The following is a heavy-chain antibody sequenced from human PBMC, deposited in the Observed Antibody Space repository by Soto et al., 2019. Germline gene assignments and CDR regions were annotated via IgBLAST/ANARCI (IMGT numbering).Heavy chain of an antibody. CDR1: GTIFSSYT. D-gene: IGHD3-16*01. J-gene: IGHJ6*02. Sequence: QVQLVQSGAEVKKPGSSVRVSCKASGTIFSSYTISWVRQAPGPGLEWMGRIIPILGETNSAQKFQGRVTLTADQSTNTAYMELNSLRLEDTAVYYCARGLGGRMDDWGQGTTVTVSS. CDR2: IIPILGET. CDR3: ARGLGGRMDD. V-gene: IGHV1-69*08.